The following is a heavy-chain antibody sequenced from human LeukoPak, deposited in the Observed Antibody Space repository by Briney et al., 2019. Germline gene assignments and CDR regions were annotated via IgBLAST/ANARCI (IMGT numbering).Heavy chain of an antibody. D-gene: IGHD4-11*01. V-gene: IGHV4-59*08. J-gene: IGHJ4*02. CDR1: GGSISGYY. CDR2: IYYSGNT. CDR3: ARHETTVSPFDY. Sequence: KPSETLSLTCTVSGGSISGYYWSWIRQPPGKGLEWIGYIYYSGNTNYNPSLKSRVTISVDTSKNQFSLKLSSVTAADTAVYYCARHETTVSPFDYWGQGTLVTVSS.